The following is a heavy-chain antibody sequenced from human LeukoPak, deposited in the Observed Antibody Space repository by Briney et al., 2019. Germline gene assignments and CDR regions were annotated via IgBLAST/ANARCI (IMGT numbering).Heavy chain of an antibody. CDR1: GGSISSYY. CDR3: ARGYSGYAHLDY. V-gene: IGHV4-59*01. Sequence: SETLSLTCTASGGSISSYYWSWIRQPPGKGLEWIGYIYYSGSTNYNPSLKSRVTISVDTSKTQCSLKLSSVTAADTAIYYCARGYSGYAHLDYWGQGTLVTVSS. D-gene: IGHD5-12*01. CDR2: IYYSGST. J-gene: IGHJ4*02.